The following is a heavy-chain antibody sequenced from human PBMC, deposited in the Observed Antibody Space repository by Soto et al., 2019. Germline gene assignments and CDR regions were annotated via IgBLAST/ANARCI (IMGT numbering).Heavy chain of an antibody. Sequence: ASVKVSCKASGYTFTSYGISWVRQAPGQGLEWMGWISAYNGNTNYAQKLQGRVTMTTDTSTSTAYMELRSLRSDDTAVYYCARAEKFTWLRLQGDDYWGQGTLVTVSS. D-gene: IGHD5-12*01. CDR3: ARAEKFTWLRLQGDDY. CDR2: ISAYNGNT. CDR1: GYTFTSYG. J-gene: IGHJ4*02. V-gene: IGHV1-18*04.